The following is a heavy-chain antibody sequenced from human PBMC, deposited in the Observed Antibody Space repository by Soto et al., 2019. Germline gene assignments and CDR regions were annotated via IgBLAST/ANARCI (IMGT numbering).Heavy chain of an antibody. Sequence: EVQLVESGGGLVHPGGSLRLSCAASGFTFSSYSMNWVRQAPGKGLEWVSYISSSSSTIYYADSVKGRFTISRDNAKNSLYLQRNSLRDEDTAVYYCARARTGGFDYWGQGTLVTVSS. CDR1: GFTFSSYS. V-gene: IGHV3-48*02. J-gene: IGHJ4*02. CDR3: ARARTGGFDY. CDR2: ISSSSSTI.